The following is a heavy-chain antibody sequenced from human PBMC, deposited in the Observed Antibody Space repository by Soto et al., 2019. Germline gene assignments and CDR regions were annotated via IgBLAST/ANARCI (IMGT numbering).Heavy chain of an antibody. CDR3: ARDPVMYYDSRGHTNGERR. CDR2: IIPIFGTA. J-gene: IGHJ4*02. V-gene: IGHV1-69*12. CDR1: GGTFSSYA. D-gene: IGHD3-22*01. Sequence: QVQLVQSGAEVKKPGSSVKVSCKASGGTFSSYAISWVRQAPGQGLEWMGGIIPIFGTANYAQKFQGRVTVTADESTSSAYMELSSLRSEDTAVYYCARDPVMYYDSRGHTNGERRWGKGTLVTVSS.